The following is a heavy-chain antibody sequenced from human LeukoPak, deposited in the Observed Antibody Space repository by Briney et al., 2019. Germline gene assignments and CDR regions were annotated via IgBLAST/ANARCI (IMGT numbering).Heavy chain of an antibody. CDR1: GFTFSYYG. V-gene: IGHV3-30*18. J-gene: IGHJ4*02. D-gene: IGHD6-13*01. Sequence: PGGSLRLSCEASGFTFSYYGLHWVRQAPGKGLEWVALISYDGNNKDYADSVKGRFTISRDNSKNTLYLQMNSVRAEDTAVYFCAKDSTSSWFGGDSQWGQGTLVTVSS. CDR2: ISYDGNNK. CDR3: AKDSTSSWFGGDSQ.